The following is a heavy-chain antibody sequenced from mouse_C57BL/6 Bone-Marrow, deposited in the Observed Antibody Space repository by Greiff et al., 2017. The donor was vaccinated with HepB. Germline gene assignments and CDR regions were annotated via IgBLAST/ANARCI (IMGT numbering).Heavy chain of an antibody. D-gene: IGHD2-2*01. J-gene: IGHJ3*01. CDR3: ARHELYGYDGASWFAY. V-gene: IGHV1-62-2*01. Sequence: VKLQESGAELVKPGASVKLSCKASGYTFTEYTIHWVKQRSGQGLEWIGWFYPGSGSIKYNEKFKDKATLTADKSSSTVYMELSRLTSEDSAVYFCARHELYGYDGASWFAYWGQGTLVTVSA. CDR2: FYPGSGSI. CDR1: GYTFTEYT.